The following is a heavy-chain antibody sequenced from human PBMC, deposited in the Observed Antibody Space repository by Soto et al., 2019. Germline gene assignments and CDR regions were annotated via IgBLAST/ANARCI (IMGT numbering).Heavy chain of an antibody. Sequence: EVQLVESGGGLVQPGGSLRLSCAASGFTFSSYWMSWVRQAPGKGLEWVANIKQDGSEKYYVDSVKGRFTISRDNAKNSLYLQMNSLRAEDTAVDSCARVVAVAGTVCMGFDYWGQGTLVTVSA. CDR2: IKQDGSEK. D-gene: IGHD6-19*01. CDR3: ARVVAVAGTVCMGFDY. J-gene: IGHJ4*02. V-gene: IGHV3-7*03. CDR1: GFTFSSYW.